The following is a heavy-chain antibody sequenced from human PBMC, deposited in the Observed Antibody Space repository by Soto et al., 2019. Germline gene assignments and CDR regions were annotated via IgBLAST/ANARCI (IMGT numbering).Heavy chain of an antibody. Sequence: PGGSLRLSCAASGFTFSSYAMSWVRQAPGKGLEWVSDIRGSGSEKYYVDSVKGRFTISRDNAKNSLYLQMNSLRAEDTAVYYCARVGYYYDSSGYIPDDAFDIWGQGTMVTVSS. V-gene: IGHV3-7*03. D-gene: IGHD3-22*01. J-gene: IGHJ3*02. CDR2: IRGSGSEK. CDR1: GFTFSSYA. CDR3: ARVGYYYDSSGYIPDDAFDI.